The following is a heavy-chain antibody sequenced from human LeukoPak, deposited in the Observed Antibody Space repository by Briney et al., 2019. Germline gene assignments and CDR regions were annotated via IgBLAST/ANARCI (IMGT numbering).Heavy chain of an antibody. CDR3: VKDLSDRDVDY. D-gene: IGHD2-21*02. Sequence: GGSLRLSCLGSGFTFSWYGMNWVRQAPGRGQEYVSAISKNGGNTYYVDSVKGRFTISRDNSKNTLYLQMNSLRVEDTAVYFCVKDLSDRDVDYWGQGTLVTVSS. CDR2: ISKNGGNT. J-gene: IGHJ4*02. CDR1: GFTFSWYG. V-gene: IGHV3-64D*06.